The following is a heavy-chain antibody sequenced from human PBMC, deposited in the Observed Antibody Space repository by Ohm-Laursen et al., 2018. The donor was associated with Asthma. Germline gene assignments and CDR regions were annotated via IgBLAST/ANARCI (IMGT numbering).Heavy chain of an antibody. J-gene: IGHJ4*02. CDR3: ARYDWNDGPFDY. D-gene: IGHD1-1*01. Sequence: SSVKVSCKASGGTFSSYAISWVRQAPGQGLEWMGGIIPIFGTANYAQKFQGRVTITADESTSTAYMELSSLRSEDTAVYYCARYDWNDGPFDYWGQGTLVTVSS. V-gene: IGHV1-69*01. CDR2: IIPIFGTA. CDR1: GGTFSSYA.